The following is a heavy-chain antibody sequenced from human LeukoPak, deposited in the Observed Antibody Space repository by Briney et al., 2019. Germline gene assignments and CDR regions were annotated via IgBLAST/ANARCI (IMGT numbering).Heavy chain of an antibody. V-gene: IGHV5-51*01. CDR3: ARQRTYAMEV. CDR2: IYPGDSET. J-gene: IGHJ6*02. CDR1: GYSFTSNW. Sequence: GESLKISCKASGYSFTSNWIGWVRQKPGKGLEWMGIIYPGDSETRYRPSFEGQVTISADKSISTAYLQWSSLKASDTAMYYCARQRTYAMEVWGQGTTVTVSS.